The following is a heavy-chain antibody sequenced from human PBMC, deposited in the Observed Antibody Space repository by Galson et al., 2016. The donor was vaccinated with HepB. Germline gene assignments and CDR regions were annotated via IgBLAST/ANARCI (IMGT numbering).Heavy chain of an antibody. D-gene: IGHD1-26*01. CDR1: HGSISTYY. V-gene: IGHV4-59*01. J-gene: IGHJ3*02. CDR3: SRGVGDAFDI. CDR2: ISYSDIT. Sequence: SETLSLTCTVSHGSISTYYWTWIRQPPGKGLEWIGYISYSDITNYNPSLKSRVTISVDTSKNQFSLKLRSVTAADTAIYYCSRGVGDAFDIWGPGTMVTVSS.